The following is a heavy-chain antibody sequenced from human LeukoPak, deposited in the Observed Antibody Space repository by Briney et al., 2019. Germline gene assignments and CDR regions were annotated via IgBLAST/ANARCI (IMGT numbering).Heavy chain of an antibody. J-gene: IGHJ3*02. Sequence: PGGSLRLSCAASGFTVSSNYMSWVRQAPGKGLEWVSVIYSGGSTYYADSVKGRFTISRDNSKNTLYLRMNSLRAEDTAVYYCASGDTFGGASDAFDIWGQGTMVTVSS. V-gene: IGHV3-53*01. CDR3: ASGDTFGGASDAFDI. CDR1: GFTVSSNY. D-gene: IGHD3-16*01. CDR2: IYSGGST.